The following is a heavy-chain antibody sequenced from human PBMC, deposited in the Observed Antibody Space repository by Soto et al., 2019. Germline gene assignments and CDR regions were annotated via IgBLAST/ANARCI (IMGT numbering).Heavy chain of an antibody. V-gene: IGHV4-34*01. CDR1: GGSFSGYY. D-gene: IGHD2-2*01. J-gene: IGHJ6*02. CDR2: INHSGST. CDR3: ASHPAAMEVYYGMDV. Sequence: SETLSLTCAVYGGSFSGYYWSWIRQPPGKGLEWIGEINHSGSTNYNPSLRSRVTISVDTSKNQFSLKLSSVTAADTAVYYCASHPAAMEVYYGMDVWGPGTTVTVSS.